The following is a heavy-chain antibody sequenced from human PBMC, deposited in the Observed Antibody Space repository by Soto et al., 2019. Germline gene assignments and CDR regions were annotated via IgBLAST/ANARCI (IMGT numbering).Heavy chain of an antibody. V-gene: IGHV4-30-4*01. D-gene: IGHD6-13*01. J-gene: IGHJ5*02. Sequence: QVQLQESGPGLVKPSQTLSLTCTVSGGSISSGDYYWSWIRQPPGKGLEWIGYIYYSGSTYYNPSLKRRVTISVDTSKNQFSLKLSSVTAADTAVYYCARVAAAVPNWFDPWGQGTLVTVSS. CDR2: IYYSGST. CDR3: ARVAAAVPNWFDP. CDR1: GGSISSGDYY.